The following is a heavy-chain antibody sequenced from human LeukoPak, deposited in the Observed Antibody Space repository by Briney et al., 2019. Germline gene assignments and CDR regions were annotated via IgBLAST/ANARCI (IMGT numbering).Heavy chain of an antibody. CDR1: GYTLTELS. J-gene: IGHJ4*02. CDR3: ATAGYSSRFVVDC. D-gene: IGHD6-13*01. Sequence: ASVKVSCKVSGYTLTELSMHWVRQAPGKGLEGMEGFDPEDGETIYAQKFQGRVTMTEDTSTDTAYFELSSLRSEDTAVYYCATAGYSSRFVVDCWGQGTLVTVSS. V-gene: IGHV1-24*01. CDR2: FDPEDGET.